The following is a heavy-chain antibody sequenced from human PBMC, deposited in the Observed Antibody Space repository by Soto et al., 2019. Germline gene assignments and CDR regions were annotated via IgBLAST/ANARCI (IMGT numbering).Heavy chain of an antibody. CDR2: INPTGGRA. CDR1: GYTFTNYY. J-gene: IGHJ4*02. Sequence: ASVKVSCKASGYTFTNYYIHWVRQAPGQGLEWMGVINPTGGRASYAPKFQGRVTLTRDTSTSTAYMELSSLRSDDTAVYYCDRGRARFDYWGQGTLVTVSS. CDR3: DRGRARFDY. V-gene: IGHV1-46*03. D-gene: IGHD6-6*01.